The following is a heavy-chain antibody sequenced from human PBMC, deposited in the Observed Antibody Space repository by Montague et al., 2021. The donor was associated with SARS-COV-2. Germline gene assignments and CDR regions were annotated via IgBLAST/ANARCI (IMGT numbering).Heavy chain of an antibody. V-gene: IGHV3-30-3*01. J-gene: IGHJ6*02. CDR1: GFTFSSYA. CDR2: ISYDGSNK. CDR3: ARVRYCSSTSCYNVYYGTDV. Sequence: SLRLSCAASGFTFSSYAMHWVRQAPDKGLEWVAVISYDGSNKYYADSVKGRFTISRDNSKNTLYLQMNSLRAEDTAVYYCARVRYCSSTSCYNVYYGTDVWGQGTTVTVSS. D-gene: IGHD2-2*02.